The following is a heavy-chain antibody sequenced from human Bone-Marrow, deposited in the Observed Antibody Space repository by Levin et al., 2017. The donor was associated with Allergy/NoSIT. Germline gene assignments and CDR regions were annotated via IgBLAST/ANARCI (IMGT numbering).Heavy chain of an antibody. CDR2: INHRGTT. D-gene: IGHD3-10*01. Sequence: KPSETLSLTCTVSGESFTSYYWTWIRQPPGRGLEWIGEINHRGTTNYNPSLKSRVTMSVDTSKTQFSLKLSSVTAADTAVYYCARGKNYYGSGNFFYYYYYMDVWGKGTTVTVSS. V-gene: IGHV4-34*01. CDR1: GESFTSYY. CDR3: ARGKNYYGSGNFFYYYYYMDV. J-gene: IGHJ6*03.